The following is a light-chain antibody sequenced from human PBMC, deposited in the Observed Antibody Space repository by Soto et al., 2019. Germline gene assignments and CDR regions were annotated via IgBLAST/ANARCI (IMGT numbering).Light chain of an antibody. CDR2: AAS. Sequence: DIQMTQSPSSLSASVGDRVTITCRASQSISSYLNWYQQKPGKAPKLLIYAASSLQSGVPSRFSGSGSGTEYSLTIISLQPEEDSTYYCQQNYNTPPWTFGQGTKVEIK. V-gene: IGKV1-39*01. J-gene: IGKJ1*01. CDR3: QQNYNTPPWT. CDR1: QSISSY.